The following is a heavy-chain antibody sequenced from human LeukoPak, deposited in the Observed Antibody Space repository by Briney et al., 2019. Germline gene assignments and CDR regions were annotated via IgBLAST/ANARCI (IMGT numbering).Heavy chain of an antibody. CDR2: IYYSGST. CDR3: ASRAGYSSGRRRDWYFDL. CDR1: GGSISSYY. Sequence: SETLSLTCTVSGGSISSYYWSWIRQPPGKGLEWIGYIYYSGSTNYNPSLKSRVTISVDTSKNQSSLKLSSVTAADTAVYYCASRAGYSSGRRRDWYFDLWGRGTLVTVSS. V-gene: IGHV4-59*08. D-gene: IGHD6-19*01. J-gene: IGHJ2*01.